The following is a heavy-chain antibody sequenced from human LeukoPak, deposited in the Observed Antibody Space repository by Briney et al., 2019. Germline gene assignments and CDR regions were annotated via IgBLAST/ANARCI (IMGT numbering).Heavy chain of an antibody. CDR1: GFTFSSYV. Sequence: HPGGSLRLSCAASGFTFSSYVMSWVRQAPGKGLEWVSAISGSGGSTYYADSVKGRFTISRGNSKNTLYLQMNSLRAEDTAVYYCAKDPEYYYDSSGYLWGQGTLVTVSS. J-gene: IGHJ4*02. D-gene: IGHD3-22*01. V-gene: IGHV3-23*01. CDR2: ISGSGGST. CDR3: AKDPEYYYDSSGYL.